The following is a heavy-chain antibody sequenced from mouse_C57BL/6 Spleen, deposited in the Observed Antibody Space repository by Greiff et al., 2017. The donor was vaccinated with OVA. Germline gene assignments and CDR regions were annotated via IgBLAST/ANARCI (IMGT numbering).Heavy chain of an antibody. CDR3: AREERLRAMDY. CDR1: GFTFSDYY. D-gene: IGHD2-2*01. CDR2: INYDGSST. V-gene: IGHV5-16*01. J-gene: IGHJ4*01. Sequence: DVKLVESEGGLVQPGSSMKLSCTASGFTFSDYYMAWVRQVPEKGLEWVANINYDGSSTYYLDSLKSRFIISRDNAKNILYLQMSSLKSEDTATYYCAREERLRAMDYWGQGTSVTVSS.